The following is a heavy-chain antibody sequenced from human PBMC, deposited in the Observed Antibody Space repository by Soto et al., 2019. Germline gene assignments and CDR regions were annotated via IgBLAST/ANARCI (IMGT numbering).Heavy chain of an antibody. Sequence: ASVKVSCKASGYNFTSYGISWVRQAPGQGLEWMGWISPHNDRTKYARRFQDRVTMTTETPTSTVYMELGSLRSDDTAVYYCARDLYYSSGRYFDHDAFDIWGQGTVVTVAS. CDR1: GYNFTSYG. D-gene: IGHD6-19*01. CDR2: ISPHNDRT. J-gene: IGHJ3*02. CDR3: ARDLYYSSGRYFDHDAFDI. V-gene: IGHV1-18*01.